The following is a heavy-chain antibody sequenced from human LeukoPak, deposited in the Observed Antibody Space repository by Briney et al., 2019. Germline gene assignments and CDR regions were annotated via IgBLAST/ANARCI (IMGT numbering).Heavy chain of an antibody. D-gene: IGHD3-10*01. J-gene: IGHJ4*02. Sequence: GGSLRLSCAASGFTFSSYAMSWVRQAPGKRLEWVSAISGSGGSTYYADSVKGRFTISRDNSKNTLYLQMNSLRAEDTAVYYCAKEVVRGVNIPGYFDYWGQGTLVTVSS. CDR1: GFTFSSYA. CDR3: AKEVVRGVNIPGYFDY. V-gene: IGHV3-23*01. CDR2: ISGSGGST.